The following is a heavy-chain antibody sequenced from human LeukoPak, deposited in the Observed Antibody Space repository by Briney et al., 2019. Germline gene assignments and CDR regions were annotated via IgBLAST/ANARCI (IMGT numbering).Heavy chain of an antibody. J-gene: IGHJ1*01. V-gene: IGHV1-24*01. CDR2: FDPEDGET. D-gene: IGHD4-23*01. CDR1: GYTLTELS. Sequence: GASVKVSCKVSGYTLTELSMHWVRQAPGKGLEWMGGFDPEDGETIYAQKFQGRVTMTEDTSTDTAYMELSSLRSEDTAVYYCATDLRYQPVVTTAEYFQHWGQGTLVTVSS. CDR3: ATDLRYQPVVTTAEYFQH.